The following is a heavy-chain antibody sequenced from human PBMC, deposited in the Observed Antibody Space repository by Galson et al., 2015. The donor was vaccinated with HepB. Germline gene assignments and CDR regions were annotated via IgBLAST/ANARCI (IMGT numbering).Heavy chain of an antibody. J-gene: IGHJ4*02. CDR2: ITSSSGSI. CDR1: GFAFSSYS. D-gene: IGHD3-3*01. Sequence: SLRLSCAASGFAFSSYSMTWVRQAPGKGLEWVSYITSSSGSIYYADSVKGRFTISRDNAKNSLHLQMNSLRAEDTAVYYCARVKYDEDPTPFDFWGQGTLVTVSS. CDR3: ARVKYDEDPTPFDF. V-gene: IGHV3-48*01.